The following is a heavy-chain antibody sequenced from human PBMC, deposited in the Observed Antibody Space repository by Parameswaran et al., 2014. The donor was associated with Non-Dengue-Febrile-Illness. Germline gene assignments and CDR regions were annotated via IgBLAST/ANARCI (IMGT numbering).Heavy chain of an antibody. CDR3: GRTMEGGLSVFDY. D-gene: IGHD3-16*02. Sequence: VRQAPGKGLDWVAVIWYDGRNKYYADSVKGRFTISRDNSKNTLYLQMNSLRVEDTAVYYCGRTMEGGLSVFDYWGQGTLVTASS. V-gene: IGHV3-33*01. J-gene: IGHJ4*02. CDR2: IWYDGRNK.